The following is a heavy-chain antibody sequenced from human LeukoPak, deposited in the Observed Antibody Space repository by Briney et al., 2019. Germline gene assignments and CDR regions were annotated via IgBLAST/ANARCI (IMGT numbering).Heavy chain of an antibody. CDR2: IFPILGIA. CDR1: GGTFSSYA. Sequence: ASVKVSCKASGGTFSSYAISWVRQAPGQGLEWMGRIFPILGIANYAQKFQGRVTITADKSTSTAYMELSSLRSEDTAVYYCVSEGSGSYRWYNWFDPWGQGTLVTVSS. J-gene: IGHJ5*02. CDR3: VSEGSGSYRWYNWFDP. V-gene: IGHV1-69*04. D-gene: IGHD1-26*01.